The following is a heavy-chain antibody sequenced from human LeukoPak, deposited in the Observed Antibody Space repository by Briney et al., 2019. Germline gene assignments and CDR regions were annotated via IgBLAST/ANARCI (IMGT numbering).Heavy chain of an antibody. CDR1: GSTFSSYA. CDR2: ISYDGSNK. V-gene: IGHV3-30-3*01. D-gene: IGHD1-14*01. Sequence: PGGSLRLSCAASGSTFSSYAMHWVRQAPGKGLEWVAVISYDGSNKYYADSVKGRFTISRDNSKNTLYLQMNSLRAEDTAVYYCAKVRLTGYYYYYGMDVWGQGTTVTVSS. CDR3: AKVRLTGYYYYYGMDV. J-gene: IGHJ6*02.